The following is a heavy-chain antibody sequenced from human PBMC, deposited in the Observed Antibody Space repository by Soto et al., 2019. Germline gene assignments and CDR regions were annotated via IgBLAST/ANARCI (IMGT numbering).Heavy chain of an antibody. CDR2: IIPRSATS. CDR1: GDTFSTYT. V-gene: IGHV1-69*13. CDR3: AREGLVLVPTTVNSDSWNFGLDV. Sequence: SVKVSCKASGDTFSTYTITWMRQAPGQGLEWMGGIIPRSATSNYAQKFQGRVTITADESTSTAYMELSSLRSEDTAVYYCAREGLVLVPTTVNSDSWNFGLDVWGQGTTVTVSS. J-gene: IGHJ6*02. D-gene: IGHD2-2*01.